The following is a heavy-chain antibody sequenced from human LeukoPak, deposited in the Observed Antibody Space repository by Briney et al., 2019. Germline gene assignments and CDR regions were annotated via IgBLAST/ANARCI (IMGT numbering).Heavy chain of an antibody. CDR3: AKPHTVPPGGYYFDY. CDR1: GFTFSSYG. CDR2: ISGSGGST. V-gene: IGHV3-23*01. J-gene: IGHJ4*02. Sequence: GGSLRLSCAASGFTFSSYGMSWVRQAPGKGLEWVSAISGSGGSTYYADSVKGRSTISRDNSKNTLYLQMNSLRAEDTAVYYCAKPHTVPPGGYYFDYWGQGTLVTVSS. D-gene: IGHD4-17*01.